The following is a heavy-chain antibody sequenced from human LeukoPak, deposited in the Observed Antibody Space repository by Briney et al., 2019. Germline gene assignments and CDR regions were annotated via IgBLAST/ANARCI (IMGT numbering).Heavy chain of an antibody. CDR2: ISSSSSYI. Sequence: GGSLRLSCAASGFTFSSYGMHWVRQAPGKGLEWVSSISSSSSYIYYADSVKGRFTISRDNAKNSLYLQMNSLRAEDTAVYYCARVSYGSGSYYNLNFDYWGQGTLVTVSS. V-gene: IGHV3-21*01. CDR1: GFTFSSYG. J-gene: IGHJ4*02. D-gene: IGHD3-10*01. CDR3: ARVSYGSGSYYNLNFDY.